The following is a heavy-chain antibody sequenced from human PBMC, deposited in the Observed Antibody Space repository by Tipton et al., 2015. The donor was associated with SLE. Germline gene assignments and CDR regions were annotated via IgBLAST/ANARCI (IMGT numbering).Heavy chain of an antibody. CDR1: GGSISSHY. V-gene: IGHV4-59*11. Sequence: LRLSCTVSGGSISSHYWSWIRQPPGKGLEWIGYIYYSGSTNYNPSLKSRVTISVDTSKNQFSLKLSSVTAADTAVYYCARDLELALQASNWFDPWGQGTLVTVSS. CDR2: IYYSGST. CDR3: ARDLELALQASNWFDP. J-gene: IGHJ5*02. D-gene: IGHD1-7*01.